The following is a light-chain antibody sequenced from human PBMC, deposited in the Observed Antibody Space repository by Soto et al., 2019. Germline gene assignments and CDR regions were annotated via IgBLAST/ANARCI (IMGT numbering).Light chain of an antibody. CDR3: QQYETYWT. J-gene: IGKJ1*01. Sequence: DIQMTQSPSTVSASVGDRVTITCRASQSISSWLAWYQQKPGKAPNLLIYKASSLESGVPSRFSGSGFGTEFTLTISSLQPDDFATYYCQQYETYWTFGQGTKVDI. V-gene: IGKV1-5*03. CDR1: QSISSW. CDR2: KAS.